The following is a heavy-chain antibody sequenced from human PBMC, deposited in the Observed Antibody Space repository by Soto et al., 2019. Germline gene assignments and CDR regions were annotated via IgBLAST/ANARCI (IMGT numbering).Heavy chain of an antibody. J-gene: IGHJ5*02. CDR2: MNPNSGNT. CDR1: EYTFTGYD. V-gene: IGHV1-8*01. D-gene: IGHD5-18*01. Sequence: QVQLVQSGAEVKKPGASVEVSCKASEYTFTGYDINWVRQATGQGLEWVGWMNPNSGNTGYAQKFQGRVTMTRNTSISTAYMELSSLRSEDTAVYYCARGRGYSYDHNWFDPWGQGTLVTVSS. CDR3: ARGRGYSYDHNWFDP.